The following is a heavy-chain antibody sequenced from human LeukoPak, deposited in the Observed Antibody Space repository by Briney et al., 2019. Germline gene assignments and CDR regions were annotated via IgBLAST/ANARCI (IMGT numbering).Heavy chain of an antibody. CDR3: ARADGEQWLF. J-gene: IGHJ4*02. Sequence: SETLSLTCTVSGGSISSGGYYWSWIRQPPGKGLEWIGYIYHSGSTYYNPSLKSRVTISVDRSKNQFSLKLNSVTAADTAVYYCARADGEQWLFWGQGTLVTVSS. CDR2: IYHSGST. V-gene: IGHV4-30-2*01. D-gene: IGHD6-19*01. CDR1: GGSISSGGYY.